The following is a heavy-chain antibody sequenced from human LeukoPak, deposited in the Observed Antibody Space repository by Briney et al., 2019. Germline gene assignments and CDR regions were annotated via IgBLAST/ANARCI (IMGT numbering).Heavy chain of an antibody. CDR3: ARDFIPQQLDNDAFDI. CDR1: GGTFSSYA. Sequence: SVKVSCKASGGTFSSYAISWVRQAPGQGLEWMGGIIPIFGTANYAQKFQGRVTITADESTSTAYMELSSLTSEDTAVYYCARDFIPQQLDNDAFDIWGQGTMVTVSS. V-gene: IGHV1-69*01. D-gene: IGHD6-13*01. J-gene: IGHJ3*02. CDR2: IIPIFGTA.